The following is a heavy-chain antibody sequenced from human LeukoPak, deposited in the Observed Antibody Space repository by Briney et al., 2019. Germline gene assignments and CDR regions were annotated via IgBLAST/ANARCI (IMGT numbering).Heavy chain of an antibody. CDR3: ARVPDITARPCDS. CDR2: ISHTGDII. D-gene: IGHD1-1*01. J-gene: IGHJ4*02. V-gene: IGHV4-34*01. CDR1: GGSFNSYY. Sequence: PSETLSLTCAVYGGSFNSYYWAWVRQTPGKGLERIGEISHTGDIINYKPSLNSRVTISVDSSKKQFSLRLTSVTAADTGVYYCARVPDITARPCDSWGPGTRVTVS.